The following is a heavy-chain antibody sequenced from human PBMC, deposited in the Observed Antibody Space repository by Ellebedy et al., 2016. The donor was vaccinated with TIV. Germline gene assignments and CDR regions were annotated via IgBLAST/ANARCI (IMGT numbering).Heavy chain of an antibody. CDR1: GFSFRSYW. D-gene: IGHD4-17*01. CDR3: ARRGSYGDYAVQVNSWFDT. Sequence: GESLKISCVASGFSFRSYWMSWVRQAPGKGLEWVANIYQDGSDQYYADSVKGRFTISRDNANKSLFLQMNSLRVDDTAVYYCARRGSYGDYAVQVNSWFDTWGQGNLVSVSS. CDR2: IYQDGSDQ. V-gene: IGHV3-7*01. J-gene: IGHJ5*02.